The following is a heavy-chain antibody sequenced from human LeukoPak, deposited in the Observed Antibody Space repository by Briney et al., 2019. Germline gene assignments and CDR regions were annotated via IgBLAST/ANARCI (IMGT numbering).Heavy chain of an antibody. Sequence: PGGSLRLSCAASGLTFSNACMRCARQAPGEGLEWGGRIKSKTDGATTDYAAPVKGRFTISRDDSKNTLYLQMNSLKTEDTAVYYCTTADNWNDRFDYWGQGTLVTVSS. CDR1: GLTFSNAC. CDR3: TTADNWNDRFDY. V-gene: IGHV3-15*01. CDR2: IKSKTDGATT. D-gene: IGHD1-1*01. J-gene: IGHJ4*02.